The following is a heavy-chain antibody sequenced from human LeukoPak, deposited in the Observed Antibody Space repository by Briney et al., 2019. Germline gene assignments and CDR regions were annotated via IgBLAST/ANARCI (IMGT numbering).Heavy chain of an antibody. V-gene: IGHV3-48*03. CDR2: ISSGGSTI. CDR1: GFTFSSYE. CDR3: AHLGYDILTGYYN. J-gene: IGHJ4*02. Sequence: PGGSLRLSCAASGFTFSSYEMNWVRQAPGKGLEWVSYISSGGSTIYYADSVKGRFTVSRDNSKNMLYLQMNSLRAEDTAVYYCAHLGYDILTGYYNWGQGTLVFVSS. D-gene: IGHD3-9*01.